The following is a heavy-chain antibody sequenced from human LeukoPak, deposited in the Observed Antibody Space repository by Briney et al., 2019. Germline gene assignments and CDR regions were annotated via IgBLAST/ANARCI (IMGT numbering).Heavy chain of an antibody. CDR3: ARDGHTIGDAFDI. D-gene: IGHD2-2*01. CDR1: GFTFDDYA. CDR2: ISWNSGST. Sequence: PGGSLRLSCAASGFTFDDYAMHWVRQAPGKGLEWVSGISWNSGSTVYADSVKGRFTISRDNAKNSLYLQMNSLRAEDTAVYYCARDGHTIGDAFDIWGQGTMVTVSS. V-gene: IGHV3-9*01. J-gene: IGHJ3*02.